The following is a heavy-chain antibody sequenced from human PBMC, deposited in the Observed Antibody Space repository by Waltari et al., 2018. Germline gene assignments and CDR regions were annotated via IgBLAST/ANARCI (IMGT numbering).Heavy chain of an antibody. CDR3: AGGPQSGASSAWYGWFDP. Sequence: EVQLVASGGNLVQPGGSLRLSCAASGFTFTSHWMNGVRQAPGKGLVWVSRIKSDGSNTRYADSVKGRFTISRDNAKNTLYLEMNSLRAEDTAVYFCAGGPQSGASSAWYGWFDPWGQGTLVTVSS. CDR1: GFTFTSHW. J-gene: IGHJ5*02. CDR2: IKSDGSNT. V-gene: IGHV3-74*01. D-gene: IGHD6-13*01.